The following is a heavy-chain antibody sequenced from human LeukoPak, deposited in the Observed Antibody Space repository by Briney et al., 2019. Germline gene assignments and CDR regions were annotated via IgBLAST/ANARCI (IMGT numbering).Heavy chain of an antibody. J-gene: IGHJ4*02. Sequence: GGSLRLSCAASGFTFSSYGMHWVRQAPGKGLEWVAFIRYDGSNKYYADSVGGRFTISRDNSKNTLYLQMNSLRAEDTAVYYCAKDGGYCSSTSCYPNSEYFDYWGQGTLVTVSS. CDR2: IRYDGSNK. CDR1: GFTFSSYG. V-gene: IGHV3-30*02. D-gene: IGHD2-2*03. CDR3: AKDGGYCSSTSCYPNSEYFDY.